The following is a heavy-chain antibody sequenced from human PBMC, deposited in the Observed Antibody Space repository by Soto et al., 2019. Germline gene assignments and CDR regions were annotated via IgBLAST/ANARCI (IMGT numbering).Heavy chain of an antibody. Sequence: QVQLVESGGGGVQPGRSLRLSCAASGFTFSSHGMHWVRQAPGKGLEWVAVTSTDGSIEYYADSVRGRFTVSRDNSKDTLFLQMNSLRSEDTAMYYCAKEGRCNGIVCLYHFDVWGQGTLVTVSS. CDR1: GFTFSSHG. CDR2: TSTDGSIE. D-gene: IGHD2-8*01. V-gene: IGHV3-30*18. CDR3: AKEGRCNGIVCLYHFDV. J-gene: IGHJ4*02.